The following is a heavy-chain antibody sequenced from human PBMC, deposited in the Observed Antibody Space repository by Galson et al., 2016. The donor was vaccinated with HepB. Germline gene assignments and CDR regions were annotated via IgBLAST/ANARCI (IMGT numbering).Heavy chain of an antibody. CDR3: ARGYASGNFYQ. Sequence: LRLSCAASGFTFSSHGMNWIRQAPGKGLEWVSQIKSSSSNVYYADSVKGRFTISRDNAKNSVYLQMNSLRDEDTAVYYCARGYASGNFYQWGQGTLVTVSS. V-gene: IGHV3-48*02. D-gene: IGHD3-10*01. CDR2: IKSSSSNV. J-gene: IGHJ4*02. CDR1: GFTFSSHG.